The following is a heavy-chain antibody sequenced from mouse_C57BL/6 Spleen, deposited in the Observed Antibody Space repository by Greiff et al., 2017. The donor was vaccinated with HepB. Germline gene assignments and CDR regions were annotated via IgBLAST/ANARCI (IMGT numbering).Heavy chain of an antibody. CDR3: ARSRDYDAFDY. CDR2: INPYNGGT. CDR1: GYTFTDYY. V-gene: IGHV1-19*01. D-gene: IGHD2-4*01. J-gene: IGHJ2*01. Sequence: EVQLQQSGPVLVKPGASVKMSCKASGYTFTDYYMNWVKQSHGKSLEWIGVINPYNGGTSYNQKFKGKATLTVDKSSSTAYMELNSLTSEDSAVYYCARSRDYDAFDYWRQGTTLTVSS.